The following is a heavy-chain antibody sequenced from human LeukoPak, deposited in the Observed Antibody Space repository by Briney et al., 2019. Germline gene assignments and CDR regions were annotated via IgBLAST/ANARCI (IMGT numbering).Heavy chain of an antibody. CDR2: IRSKANSYAT. V-gene: IGHV3-73*01. J-gene: IGHJ3*02. D-gene: IGHD2/OR15-2a*01. CDR3: TTDSFFYFLGYPDAFDI. Sequence: GGSPRLSCAASGFTFSGSAMHWVRQASGKGLEWVGRIRSKANSYATAYAASVKGRFTISRDDSKNTAYLQMNSLKTEDTAVYYCTTDSFFYFLGYPDAFDIWGQGTMVTVSS. CDR1: GFTFSGSA.